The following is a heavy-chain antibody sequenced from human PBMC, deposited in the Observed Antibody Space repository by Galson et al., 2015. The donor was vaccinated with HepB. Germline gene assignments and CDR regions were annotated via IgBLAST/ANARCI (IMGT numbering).Heavy chain of an antibody. CDR2: IIPVFSTT. Sequence: SVKVSCKASGGSFYNYVFIWVRQAPGQGLEWMGGIIPVFSTTNYAPKFQGRVTITADESASTVHMELRSLRSDDTAVYYCARGPYNWNDGTTDYWGQGTLVTVSS. V-gene: IGHV1-69*13. CDR3: ARGPYNWNDGTTDY. CDR1: GGSFYNYV. D-gene: IGHD1-1*01. J-gene: IGHJ4*02.